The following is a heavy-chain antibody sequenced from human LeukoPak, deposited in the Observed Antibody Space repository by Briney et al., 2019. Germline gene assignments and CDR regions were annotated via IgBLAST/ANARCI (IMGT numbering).Heavy chain of an antibody. Sequence: GESLKISCKGSGYSFTSYWIGWVRQMPGKGLEWMGIIYPGDSDTRYSPSFQGQVTISADKSISTAYLQWSSLKASDTAMYYCARTQYVDTAMVRYYFDYWGQGTLVTVSS. V-gene: IGHV5-51*01. CDR2: IYPGDSDT. J-gene: IGHJ4*02. CDR3: ARTQYVDTAMVRYYFDY. D-gene: IGHD5-18*01. CDR1: GYSFTSYW.